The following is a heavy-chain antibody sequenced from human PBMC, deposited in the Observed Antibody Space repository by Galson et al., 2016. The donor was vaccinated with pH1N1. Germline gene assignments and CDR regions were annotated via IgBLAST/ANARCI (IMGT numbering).Heavy chain of an antibody. J-gene: IGHJ4*02. V-gene: IGHV3-7*03. D-gene: IGHD4-17*01. Sequence: SLRLSCAASGFTFSSNWMHWVRQAPGKGLEWVANIKTDGSEKYHVDSVKGRITISRDNAKNSLYLQMNSLRAEDTAVYYCVRAIGSYGSYWGQGTLVTVSS. CDR2: IKTDGSEK. CDR3: VRAIGSYGSY. CDR1: GFTFSSNW.